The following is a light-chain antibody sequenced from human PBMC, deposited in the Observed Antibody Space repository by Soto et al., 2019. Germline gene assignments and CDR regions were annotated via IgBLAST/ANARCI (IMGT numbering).Light chain of an antibody. CDR2: GAS. V-gene: IGKV1-6*01. J-gene: IGKJ4*01. CDR1: QDIRKD. CDR3: QQSYRARLT. Sequence: AIQMTQSPSSLSASVGDRVTITCRASQDIRKDLAWYQQKPGKAPQVLIYGASTLQSGVASRFSGSGSGTDFTLRITSPHHKDTATYYCQQSYRARLTVGGGPKLDNK.